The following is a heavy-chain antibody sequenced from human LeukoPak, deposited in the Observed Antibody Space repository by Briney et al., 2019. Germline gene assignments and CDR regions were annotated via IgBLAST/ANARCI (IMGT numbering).Heavy chain of an antibody. D-gene: IGHD2-2*01. V-gene: IGHV3-30-3*01. CDR3: ARGIVVVPAAMQGYFDY. J-gene: IGHJ4*02. CDR2: ISYDGSNK. CDR1: GFTFSSYA. Sequence: PGGSLRLSCAASGFTFSSYAMHWVRQAPGKGLEWVAVISYDGSNKYYADSVKGRFTISRDNSKNTLYLRMNSLRAEDTAVYYCARGIVVVPAAMQGYFDYWGQGTLVTVSS.